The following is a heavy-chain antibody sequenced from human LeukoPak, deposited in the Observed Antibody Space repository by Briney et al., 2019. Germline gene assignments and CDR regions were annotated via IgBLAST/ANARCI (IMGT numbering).Heavy chain of an antibody. V-gene: IGHV3-23*01. CDR2: ITDSGGGT. Sequence: GGSLRLSCAASGFTFRIYAMSWVRQAPGKGREWVSTITDSGGGTYHADSVKGRFTISRDNSKNTLYLQMNSLRGEDTAIYFCATHAPKNGDDDYWGQGTLVTVSS. J-gene: IGHJ4*02. CDR3: ATHAPKNGDDDY. CDR1: GFTFRIYA. D-gene: IGHD4-17*01.